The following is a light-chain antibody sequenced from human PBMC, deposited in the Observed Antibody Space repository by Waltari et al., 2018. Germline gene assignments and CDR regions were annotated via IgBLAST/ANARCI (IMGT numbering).Light chain of an antibody. V-gene: IGKV3-11*01. J-gene: IGKJ2*01. Sequence: EIVLTQSPATLSLSPGERAPLSCRASQSVSSDLAWYQQKPGQAPRLLIYDASNRATGIPARFSGSGSGTDFTLTISSLEPEDFAVYYCQQRSNWRYTFGQGTKLEIK. CDR3: QQRSNWRYT. CDR2: DAS. CDR1: QSVSSD.